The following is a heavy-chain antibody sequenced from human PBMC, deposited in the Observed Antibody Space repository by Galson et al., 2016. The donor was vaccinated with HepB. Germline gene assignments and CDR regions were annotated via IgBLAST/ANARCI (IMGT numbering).Heavy chain of an antibody. Sequence: SCKASGYTFTSYYIHWVRQAPGQGLEWMGMINTSGGSTSYAQEFQGRVTMTRDTSTSTVYMELSSLRSEDTAVYYCASGGGSSSWYHFFDYWGQGTLVTVSS. J-gene: IGHJ4*02. D-gene: IGHD6-13*01. CDR1: GYTFTSYY. CDR2: INTSGGST. CDR3: ASGGGSSSWYHFFDY. V-gene: IGHV1-46*01.